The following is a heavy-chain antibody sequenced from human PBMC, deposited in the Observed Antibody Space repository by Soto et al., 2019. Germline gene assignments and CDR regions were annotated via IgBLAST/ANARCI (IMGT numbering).Heavy chain of an antibody. CDR3: ARDLSYYALDD. CDR2: IWYDGSKD. D-gene: IGHD2-2*01. V-gene: IGHV3-33*01. J-gene: IGHJ4*02. CDR1: GFMLSSHG. Sequence: GGSLRLSCIASGFMLSSHGMHWVRQAPGKGLEWVAGIWYDGSKDFYAGSVKGRFTISRDDSKNTLYLQMNSLRAEDTAVYFCARDLSYYALDDGGQGTLVTVSS.